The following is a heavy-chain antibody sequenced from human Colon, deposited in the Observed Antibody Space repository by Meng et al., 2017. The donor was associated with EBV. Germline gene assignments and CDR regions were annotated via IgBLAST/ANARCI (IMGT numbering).Heavy chain of an antibody. J-gene: IGHJ4*02. CDR1: GFTFSSYS. V-gene: IGHV3-21*01. D-gene: IGHD5-24*01. Sequence: EVRLVGSGGGLVKPGGALRLSCAASGFTFSSYSMNWVRQAPGKGLEWVSSISSSSSYIYYADSVKGRFTISRDNAKNSLYLQMNSLRAEDTAVYYCARGMATIYFDYWGQGTLVTVSS. CDR2: ISSSSSYI. CDR3: ARGMATIYFDY.